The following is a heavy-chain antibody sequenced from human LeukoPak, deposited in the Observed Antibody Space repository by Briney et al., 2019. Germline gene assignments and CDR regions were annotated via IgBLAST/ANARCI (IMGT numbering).Heavy chain of an antibody. Sequence: ASVKVSCKASGYTFTSYGITWVRQAPGQGLEWMGWISAYNGNTNYAQKLQGRVTMTTDISTSTAYMELRGLSSDDTAVYYCARYTGTEDYYGMDVWGQGTTVTVSS. CDR1: GYTFTSYG. D-gene: IGHD3-10*01. CDR2: ISAYNGNT. J-gene: IGHJ6*02. CDR3: ARYTGTEDYYGMDV. V-gene: IGHV1-18*01.